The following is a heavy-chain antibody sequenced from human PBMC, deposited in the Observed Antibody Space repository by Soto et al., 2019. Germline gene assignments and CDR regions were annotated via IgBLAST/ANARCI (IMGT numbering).Heavy chain of an antibody. J-gene: IGHJ3*02. Sequence: VQLVESGGGLVQPGKSLRLSCAASGFTFHDFAMHWVRQAPGKGLEWVSGISWNSGSMGYADSVNGRVIISRDNAMNSLYLQMNSLRAEDTALYYCAKDKGYNWNDVAAFDIWGQGTMVTVS. D-gene: IGHD1-20*01. CDR1: GFTFHDFA. CDR2: ISWNSGSM. V-gene: IGHV3-9*01. CDR3: AKDKGYNWNDVAAFDI.